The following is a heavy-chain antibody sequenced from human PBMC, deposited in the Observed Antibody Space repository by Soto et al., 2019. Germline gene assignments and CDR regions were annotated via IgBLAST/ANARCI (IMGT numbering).Heavy chain of an antibody. D-gene: IGHD5-18*01. J-gene: IGHJ3*02. CDR2: ISFDGTYK. V-gene: IGHV3-30*18. CDR3: AKAHRGYSYGTDAFDI. CDR1: GFTFSNYG. Sequence: QVQLVESGGGVVQPGRSLRLSCAASGFTFSNYGMHWVRQAPGKGLEWVAVISFDGTYKFYADSVKGRFTISRDISKNTLYLQMNSLRAEDTAVYYCAKAHRGYSYGTDAFDIWRQGTMVTVSS.